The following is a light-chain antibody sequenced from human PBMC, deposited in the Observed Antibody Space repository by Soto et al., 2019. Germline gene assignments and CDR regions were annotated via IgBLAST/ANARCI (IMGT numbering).Light chain of an antibody. V-gene: IGKV3-15*01. CDR3: QQYNNWPLT. CDR2: GAS. Sequence: EIVMTQSPATLSVSPGERATLSCRASQSVSSNLAWYQQKPGQAPRLLIYGASNRVTGIPARFSGSGSGTEYTLTITSLQSEDFAVYYCQQYNNWPLTFGGGTKVDIK. J-gene: IGKJ4*01. CDR1: QSVSSN.